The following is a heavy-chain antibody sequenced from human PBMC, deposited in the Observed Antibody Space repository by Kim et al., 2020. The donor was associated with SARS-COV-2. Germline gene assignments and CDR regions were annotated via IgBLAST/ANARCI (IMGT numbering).Heavy chain of an antibody. Sequence: ADSVKGRFTISRDNSKNTLYLQMNSLRAEDTAVYYCARSSTGGYYYGMDVWGQGTTVTVSS. J-gene: IGHJ6*02. CDR3: ARSSTGGYYYGMDV. D-gene: IGHD6-13*01. V-gene: IGHV3-30*02.